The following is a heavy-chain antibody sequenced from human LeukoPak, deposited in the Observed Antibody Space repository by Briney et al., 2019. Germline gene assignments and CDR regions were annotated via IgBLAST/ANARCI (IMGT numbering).Heavy chain of an antibody. CDR2: ISSSSSYI. D-gene: IGHD2-2*01. Sequence: GGSLRLSCAASGFTFSSYSMNWVRQAPGKGLEWVSSISSSSSYIYYADSVKGRFTISRDNAKNSLYLQMNSLRAEDTAVYYCARDPVVVPAAHPYYFDYWGQGTLVTVSS. V-gene: IGHV3-21*01. J-gene: IGHJ4*02. CDR1: GFTFSSYS. CDR3: ARDPVVVPAAHPYYFDY.